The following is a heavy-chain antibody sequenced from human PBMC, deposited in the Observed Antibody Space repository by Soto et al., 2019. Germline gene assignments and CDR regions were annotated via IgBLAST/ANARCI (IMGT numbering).Heavy chain of an antibody. J-gene: IGHJ6*02. Sequence: LRLSCAASGFTFSSYAMSWVRQAPGKGLEWVSAISGRGGSTYYADSVKGRFTISRDNSKNTLYLQMNSLRAEDTAVYSCAKNYYDSRGRYYYYGMDVWGQGTTVTVSS. D-gene: IGHD3-22*01. CDR2: ISGRGGST. CDR3: AKNYYDSRGRYYYYGMDV. V-gene: IGHV3-23*01. CDR1: GFTFSSYA.